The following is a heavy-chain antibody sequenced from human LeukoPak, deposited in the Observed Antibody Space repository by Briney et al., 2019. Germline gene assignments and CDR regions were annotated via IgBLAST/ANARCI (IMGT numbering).Heavy chain of an antibody. V-gene: IGHV4-39*07. CDR2: IYYSGST. J-gene: IGHJ5*02. D-gene: IGHD2-15*01. CDR1: GGSISSSSYY. CDR3: ARGDIVVVVAQRNWFDP. Sequence: SETLSLTCTVSGGSISSSSYYWGWIRQPPGKGLEWIGSIYYSGSTYYNPSLKSRVTISVDTSKNQFSLKLSSVTAADTAVYYCARGDIVVVVAQRNWFDPWGQGTLVTVSS.